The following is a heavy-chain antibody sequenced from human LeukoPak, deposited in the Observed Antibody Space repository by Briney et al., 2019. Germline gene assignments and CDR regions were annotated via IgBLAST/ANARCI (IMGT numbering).Heavy chain of an antibody. CDR3: AKDHVIMVRGGYFSMDV. Sequence: GALRLSCAASGFTFSSYWMSWVRQAPGKGLEWVAVVTYDGSGKWYADAVKGRFTISRDNSKNTLYLQMNSLRTEDTAVYYCAKDHVIMVRGGYFSMDVWGQGTTVIVSS. D-gene: IGHD3-10*01. CDR2: VTYDGSGK. V-gene: IGHV3-30*18. CDR1: GFTFSSYW. J-gene: IGHJ6*02.